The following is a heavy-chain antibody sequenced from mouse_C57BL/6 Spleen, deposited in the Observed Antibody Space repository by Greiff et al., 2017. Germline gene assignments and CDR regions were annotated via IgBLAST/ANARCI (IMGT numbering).Heavy chain of an antibody. V-gene: IGHV5-4*01. D-gene: IGHD2-3*01. CDR3: ARDERWLLAY. CDR2: ISDGGSYT. J-gene: IGHJ3*01. CDR1: GFTFSSYA. Sequence: DVMLVESGGGLVKPGGSLKLSCAASGFTFSSYAMSWVRQTPEKRLEWVATISDGGSYTYYPDNVKGRFTISRDNAKNNLYLQMSHLKSEDTAMYYCARDERWLLAYWGQGTLVTVSA.